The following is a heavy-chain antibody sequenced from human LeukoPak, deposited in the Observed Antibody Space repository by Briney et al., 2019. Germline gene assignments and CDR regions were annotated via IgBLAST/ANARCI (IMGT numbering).Heavy chain of an antibody. Sequence: ASVKVSCKASGYTFTGYYMHWVRQAPGQGPEWMGWINPNSGGTNYAQKFQGRVTMTRDTSISTAYMELSRLRSDDTAVYYCARGSLAAAWEYYYYYMDVWGKGTTVTVSS. CDR3: ARGSLAAAWEYYYYYMDV. CDR2: INPNSGGT. J-gene: IGHJ6*03. D-gene: IGHD6-13*01. CDR1: GYTFTGYY. V-gene: IGHV1-2*02.